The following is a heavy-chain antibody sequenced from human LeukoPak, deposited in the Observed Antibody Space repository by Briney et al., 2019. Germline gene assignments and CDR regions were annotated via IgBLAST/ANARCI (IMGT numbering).Heavy chain of an antibody. CDR1: GFPFITYS. J-gene: IGHJ4*02. Sequence: GGSLRLSFAASGFPFITYSMDWVRQAPGKGLEWVSSISSSSYYIYYEDSVKGRFTISRDNAKNSVYLQMNSLRDEDTAVYYCVRVGDYYDSGGYQGFDYWGQGTLVTVSS. V-gene: IGHV3-21*01. CDR2: ISSSSYYI. D-gene: IGHD3-22*01. CDR3: VRVGDYYDSGGYQGFDY.